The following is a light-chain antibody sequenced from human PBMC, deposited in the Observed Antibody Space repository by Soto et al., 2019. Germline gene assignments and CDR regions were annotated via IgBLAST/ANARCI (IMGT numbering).Light chain of an antibody. CDR2: DVS. CDR1: SSDVGGSNY. CDR3: SSYTSSSTLE. J-gene: IGLJ2*01. Sequence: QSALTQPASVSGSPGQTITISCSGSSSDVGGSNYVSWYQDHPGKAPQLIIYDVSNRPSGVSNRFSGSKSGNTASLTISGLQAEDEADYYCSSYTSSSTLEFGGGTKLTVL. V-gene: IGLV2-14*03.